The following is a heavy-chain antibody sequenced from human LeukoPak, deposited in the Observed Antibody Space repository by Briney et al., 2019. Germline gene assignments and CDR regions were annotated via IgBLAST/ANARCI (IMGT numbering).Heavy chain of an antibody. CDR1: GGSISSSSYY. D-gene: IGHD5-18*01. CDR3: ASTFRIQLWSEFDF. V-gene: IGHV4-39*01. CDR2: IYYSGST. Sequence: PSETLSLTCTVSGGSISSSSYYWGWIRQPPGKGLEWIGSIYYSGSTYYNPSLKSRVTISVDTSKNQFSLKLSSVTAADTALYYCASTFRIQLWSEFDFWGQGTLVTVSS. J-gene: IGHJ4*02.